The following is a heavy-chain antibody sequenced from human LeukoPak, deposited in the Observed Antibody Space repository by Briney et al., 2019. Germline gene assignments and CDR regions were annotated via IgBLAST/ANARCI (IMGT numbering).Heavy chain of an antibody. CDR1: GGSFSGYY. CDR2: INHSGST. D-gene: IGHD3-3*01. J-gene: IGHJ5*02. V-gene: IGHV4-34*01. Sequence: SETLSLTCAVYGGSFSGYYWSWIRQPPGKGLEWIGEINHSGSTNYNPSLKSRVTISVDTSKNQFSLKLSSVTAADTAVYYCARGRITIFGVVMNWFDPWGQGTLVTVSS. CDR3: ARGRITIFGVVMNWFDP.